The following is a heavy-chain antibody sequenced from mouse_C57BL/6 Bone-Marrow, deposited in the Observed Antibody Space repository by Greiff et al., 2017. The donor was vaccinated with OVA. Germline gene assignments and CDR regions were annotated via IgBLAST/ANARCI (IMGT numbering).Heavy chain of an antibody. V-gene: IGHV1-4*01. CDR1: CYTFTSYT. CDR2: INPSSGYT. CDR3: ARWGFYWYFDV. J-gene: IGHJ1*03. Sequence: VQLQQSGAELARPGASVKMSCKASCYTFTSYTMHWVKQRPGQGLEWIGYINPSSGYTKYNQKFKDKATLTADKSSCTAYMQLSSLTSEDSAVYYCARWGFYWYFDVWGTGTTVTVSS.